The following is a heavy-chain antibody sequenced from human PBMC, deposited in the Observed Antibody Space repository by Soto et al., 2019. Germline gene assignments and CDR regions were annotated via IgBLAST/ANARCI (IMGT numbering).Heavy chain of an antibody. CDR2: IRGDGGQT. Sequence: GGSLRLSCTASGFTFTSYGMGWVRQAPGKGLQWVSTIRGDGGQTHYTDSVKGRFSISRDNSKNTGYLQRDSLRAEDTAMYFCARDVGLDSDDFFAYWGQGTQVTVTA. J-gene: IGHJ4*02. CDR1: GFTFTSYG. V-gene: IGHV3-23*01. CDR3: ARDVGLDSDDFFAY. D-gene: IGHD3-9*01.